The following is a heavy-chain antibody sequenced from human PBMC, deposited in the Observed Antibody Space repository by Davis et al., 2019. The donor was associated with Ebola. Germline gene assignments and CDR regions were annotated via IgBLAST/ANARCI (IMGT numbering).Heavy chain of an antibody. CDR2: ISAYNGNT. CDR3: ARRAAAGTWFDP. V-gene: IGHV1-18*04. D-gene: IGHD6-13*01. Sequence: ASVQVSCKASGYTFTSYGLSWVRQAPGQGLEWMGWISAYNGNTNYAQKLQGRVTMTTDTSMSTAYMELRSLRSDDTAVYYCARRAAAGTWFDPWGQGTLVTVSS. J-gene: IGHJ5*02. CDR1: GYTFTSYG.